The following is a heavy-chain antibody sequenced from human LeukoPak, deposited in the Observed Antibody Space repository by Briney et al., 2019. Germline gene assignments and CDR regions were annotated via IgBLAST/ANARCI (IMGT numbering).Heavy chain of an antibody. CDR1: GGTFSSYV. Sequence: SVKVSCKASGGTFSSYVISWVRQAPGPRVEGMGGIIPIFGTANYAQKFQGRVTITADESTSTAYMELSSLRSEDTAVYYCARRAFGSGYYFDYWGQGTLVTVSS. CDR3: ARRAFGSGYYFDY. V-gene: IGHV1-69*13. D-gene: IGHD3-22*01. CDR2: IIPIFGTA. J-gene: IGHJ4*02.